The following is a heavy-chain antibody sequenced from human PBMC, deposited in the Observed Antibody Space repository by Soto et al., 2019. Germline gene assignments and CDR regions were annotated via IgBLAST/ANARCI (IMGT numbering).Heavy chain of an antibody. CDR1: GFSFSNYG. CDR2: VSSDGNNK. V-gene: IGHV3-30*18. Sequence: GGSLRLSCVASGFSFSNYGMHWVRQAPGKGLEWVAFVSSDGNNKYYAESVKGRFTISRDNAKNTLYLQVDRLTVDDTAVYYCAKDRVIQLLPIWPDPWGQGTLVTVSS. CDR3: AKDRVIQLLPIWPDP. D-gene: IGHD2-2*01. J-gene: IGHJ5*02.